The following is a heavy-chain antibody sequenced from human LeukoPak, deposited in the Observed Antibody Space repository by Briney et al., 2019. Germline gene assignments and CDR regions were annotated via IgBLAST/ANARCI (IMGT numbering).Heavy chain of an antibody. CDR2: MNPNSGNT. J-gene: IGHJ4*02. CDR1: GYTFTSYD. V-gene: IGHV1-8*01. Sequence: GASVKVSCKASGYTFTSYDINWVRQATGQGLEWMGWMNPNSGNTGYAQKFQGRVTMTRNTSISTAYMELSSLRSEDTAVYYCARGDSSSLGFDYWGQGTLVTVSS. D-gene: IGHD6-6*01. CDR3: ARGDSSSLGFDY.